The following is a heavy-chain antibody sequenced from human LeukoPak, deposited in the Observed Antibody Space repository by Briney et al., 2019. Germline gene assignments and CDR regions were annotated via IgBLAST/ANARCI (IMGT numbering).Heavy chain of an antibody. D-gene: IGHD3-10*01. V-gene: IGHV4-61*02. Sequence: PSQTLPLICTVSGGSISSDSYSWSWIRRPAGKELEFIGRLFTSGNTNYNPSLKSRVTISLDTSKNQFSLMLRSVTAADTAVYYCAGSVVRGVIDYWGQGTLVTVSS. CDR2: LFTSGNT. CDR1: GGSISSDSYS. J-gene: IGHJ4*02. CDR3: AGSVVRGVIDY.